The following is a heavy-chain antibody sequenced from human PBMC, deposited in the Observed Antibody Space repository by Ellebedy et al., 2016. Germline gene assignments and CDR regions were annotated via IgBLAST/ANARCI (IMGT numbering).Heavy chain of an antibody. CDR1: GFTFSSYG. Sequence: GESLKISXAASGFTFSSYGMHWVRQAPGKGLEWVAVISYDGSNKYYADSVKGRFTISRDNSKNTLYLQMNSLRAEDTAVYYCAKAYSSSSVGWFDPWGQGTLVTVSS. V-gene: IGHV3-30*18. CDR3: AKAYSSSSVGWFDP. J-gene: IGHJ5*02. D-gene: IGHD6-6*01. CDR2: ISYDGSNK.